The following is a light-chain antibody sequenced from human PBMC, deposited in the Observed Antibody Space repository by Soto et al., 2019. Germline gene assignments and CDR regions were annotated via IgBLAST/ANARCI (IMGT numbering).Light chain of an antibody. CDR2: GAS. CDR3: QQRSRWPLT. CDR1: QSLSKS. V-gene: IGKV3-11*01. Sequence: EIVLTQSPATLSLSPWERATLSCRSSQSLSKSLVWYQQKPGQAPRLLIDGASNRATGIPARFSGSGSGTDFTLTISSLEPEDFAVYFCQQRSRWPLTFGGGTKVDI. J-gene: IGKJ4*02.